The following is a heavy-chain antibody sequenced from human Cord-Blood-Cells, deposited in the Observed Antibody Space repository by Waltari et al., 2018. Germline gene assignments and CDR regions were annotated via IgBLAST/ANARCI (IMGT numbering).Heavy chain of an antibody. CDR2: IYPGDSDT. Sequence: EVQLVQSGAEVKKPGESLKISCTGSGYSFISYWMGWVRQMPGKGLEWMGIIYPGDSDTRYSPSFQGQVTISADKSISTAYLQWSSLKASDTAMYYCARGGYYDILTGYPPDAFDIWGQGTMVTVSS. CDR1: GYSFISYW. J-gene: IGHJ3*02. CDR3: ARGGYYDILTGYPPDAFDI. V-gene: IGHV5-51*01. D-gene: IGHD3-9*01.